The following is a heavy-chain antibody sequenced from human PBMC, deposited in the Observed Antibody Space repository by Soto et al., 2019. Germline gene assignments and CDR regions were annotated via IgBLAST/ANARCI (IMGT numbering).Heavy chain of an antibody. CDR3: TRDQSGSGSYFRSRSYYFGMDV. D-gene: IGHD3-10*01. Sequence: SQTLSLTCAISGDSVSSNSAAWNWIRQSPSRGLEWLGRTYYRSKWYNDYAVSVKSRITITPDTSKNQFSLQLNSVTPEDTAVYYCTRDQSGSGSYFRSRSYYFGMDVWGQGTTVTVSS. V-gene: IGHV6-1*01. CDR1: GDSVSSNSAA. CDR2: TYYRSKWYN. J-gene: IGHJ6*02.